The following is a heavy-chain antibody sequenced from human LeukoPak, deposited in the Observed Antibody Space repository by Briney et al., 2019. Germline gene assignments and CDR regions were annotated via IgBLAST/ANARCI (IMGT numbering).Heavy chain of an antibody. V-gene: IGHV3-23*01. D-gene: IGHD2-15*01. CDR2: ISESDGST. J-gene: IGHJ4*02. Sequence: PGGSLRLSCAASGFTISSYAMTWVRQAPGKGLEWVSGISESDGSTYYADSVKGRFTISRDNSKNTLYLQMNSLRAEDTAVYYCAKVRDRDFDYWGQGTLVTVSS. CDR1: GFTISSYA. CDR3: AKVRDRDFDY.